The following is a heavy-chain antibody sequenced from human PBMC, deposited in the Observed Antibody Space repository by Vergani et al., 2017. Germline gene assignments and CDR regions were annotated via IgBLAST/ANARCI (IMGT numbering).Heavy chain of an antibody. J-gene: IGHJ4*02. CDR2: ISYDGSNK. D-gene: IGHD6-19*01. CDR3: AKDYSGWDLDY. Sequence: QVQLVESGGGVVQPGRSLRLSCAASGFTFSSYAMHWVRQAPGKGLEWVAVISYDGSNKYYADSVKGRFTISRDNSKNTLYLQMNSLRAEDTAVYYCAKDYSGWDLDYWGQGTLVTVSS. CDR1: GFTFSSYA. V-gene: IGHV3-30-3*01.